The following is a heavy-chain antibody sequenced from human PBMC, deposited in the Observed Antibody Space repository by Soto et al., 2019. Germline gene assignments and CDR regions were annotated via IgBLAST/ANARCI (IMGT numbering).Heavy chain of an antibody. J-gene: IGHJ4*02. CDR2: IDYSGST. Sequence: SETLSLTCSVSGGSVSSGSYYWSWIRQPPGKGLEWIGYIDYSGSTNYNPSLKSRVTISVDTSKNQFSLKLSSVTAADTAVYYCSREGGRYRYDMFYYWGKGTLVTVAS. CDR3: SREGGRYRYDMFYY. CDR1: GGSVSSGSYY. V-gene: IGHV4-61*01. D-gene: IGHD5-18*01.